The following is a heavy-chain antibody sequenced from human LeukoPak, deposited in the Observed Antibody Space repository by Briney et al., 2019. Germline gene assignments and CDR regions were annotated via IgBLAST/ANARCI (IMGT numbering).Heavy chain of an antibody. D-gene: IGHD1-26*01. CDR2: IYYSGST. J-gene: IGHJ4*02. V-gene: IGHV4-59*01. Sequence: SETLSLTCTVSGGSISTYYWSWIRQPPGKGLGWIGYIYYSGSTNYNPSLKSRVTILVDTSKNQFSLKLTSVTAADTAVYYCARGQRSYFRAVDQWGQGTLVTVSS. CDR1: GGSISTYY. CDR3: ARGQRSYFRAVDQ.